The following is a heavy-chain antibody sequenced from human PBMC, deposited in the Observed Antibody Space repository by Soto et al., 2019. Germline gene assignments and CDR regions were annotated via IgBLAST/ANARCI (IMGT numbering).Heavy chain of an antibody. CDR2: ISGSGEST. CDR3: AKCLGDRWNTYYFDY. D-gene: IGHD1-1*01. CDR1: GFTFGMYS. Sequence: EVQVLESGGDLVQPGGSLRLSCAASGFTFGMYSMSWVRQAPGKGLEWVSGISGSGESTYYADSVKGRFTVSRDNSKNTLYLQMYSLRPEDAAVYYCAKCLGDRWNTYYFDYWGQGTLVNVSS. V-gene: IGHV3-23*01. J-gene: IGHJ4*02.